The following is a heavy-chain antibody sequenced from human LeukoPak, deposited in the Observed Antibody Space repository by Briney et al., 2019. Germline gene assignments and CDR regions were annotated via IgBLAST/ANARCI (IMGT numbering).Heavy chain of an antibody. V-gene: IGHV4-4*07. Sequence: SETLSLTCTVSGDSISSYYWSWIRQPAGKGLEWIGRIYTSGSTNYNPSLKSRVTMSVDTSKNQFSLKLSSVTAADTAVYYCARENYDFWSGYYTSWFDPWGQGTLVTVSS. CDR3: ARENYDFWSGYYTSWFDP. CDR2: IYTSGST. D-gene: IGHD3-3*01. CDR1: GDSISSYY. J-gene: IGHJ5*02.